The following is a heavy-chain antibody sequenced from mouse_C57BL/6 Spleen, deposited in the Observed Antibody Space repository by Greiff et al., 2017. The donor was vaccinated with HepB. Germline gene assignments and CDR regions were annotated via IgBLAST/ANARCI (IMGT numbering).Heavy chain of an antibody. Sequence: EVQLVESGGGLVKPGGSLKLSCAASGFTFSSYAMSWVRQTPEKRLEWVATISDGGSYTYYPDNVKGRFTISRDNAKNNLYLQMSHLKSEDTAMYYCASHYDYDVSPFAYWGQGTLVTVSA. CDR3: ASHYDYDVSPFAY. D-gene: IGHD2-4*01. J-gene: IGHJ3*01. V-gene: IGHV5-4*01. CDR1: GFTFSSYA. CDR2: ISDGGSYT.